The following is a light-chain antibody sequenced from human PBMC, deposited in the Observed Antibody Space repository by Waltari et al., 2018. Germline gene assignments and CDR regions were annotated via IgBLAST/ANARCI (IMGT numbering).Light chain of an antibody. J-gene: IGKJ4*01. V-gene: IGKV4-1*01. CDR3: QQYFTTPLT. CDR2: WAS. CDR1: QSVLYSSNNKNY. Sequence: DIVMTQSPDSLAVSLGERVTIHCKSSQSVLYSSNNKNYLGWYQQKPGHPPKLLIYWASTRESGVPDRFSGSGSGTDFTLTISSLQAEDVAVYYCQQYFTTPLTFGGGTKVEIK.